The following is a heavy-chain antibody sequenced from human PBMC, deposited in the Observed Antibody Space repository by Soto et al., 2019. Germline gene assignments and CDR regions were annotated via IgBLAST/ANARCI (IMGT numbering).Heavy chain of an antibody. D-gene: IGHD6-13*01. J-gene: IGHJ5*02. CDR3: ARHQSHSSSYVDP. Sequence: SETLSLTCTVSGGSISGYYWSWIRQPPGKGLEWIGSIYYSGSTYYNPSLKSRVTISVDTSKNQFSLKLSSVTAADTAVYYCARHQSHSSSYVDPWGQGTLVTVS. V-gene: IGHV4-39*01. CDR2: IYYSGST. CDR1: GGSISGYY.